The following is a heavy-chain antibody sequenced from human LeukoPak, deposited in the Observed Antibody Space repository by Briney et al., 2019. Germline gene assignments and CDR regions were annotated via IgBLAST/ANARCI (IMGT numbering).Heavy chain of an antibody. J-gene: IGHJ4*02. V-gene: IGHV4-30-4*01. D-gene: IGHD4-17*01. CDR3: ARERGYGDYALDY. CDR2: IYYSGGT. Sequence: SETLSLTCTVSGGSISSGDYYWSWIRQPPGKGLEWIGYIYYSGGTYYNPSLKSRVTISVDTSKNQFSLKLSSVTAADTAVYYCARERGYGDYALDYWGQGTLVTVSS. CDR1: GGSISSGDYY.